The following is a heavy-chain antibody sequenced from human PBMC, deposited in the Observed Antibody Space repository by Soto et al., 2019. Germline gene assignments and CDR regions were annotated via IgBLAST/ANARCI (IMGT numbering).Heavy chain of an antibody. CDR3: ARRPVNFWSGYPEAFDL. D-gene: IGHD3-3*01. Sequence: EEQLVESGGGLVKPGGSLRLSCAASGFTFSPFSMNWVRQAPGKGLEWVSFLSPSYPYTSYGDSVKGRFTISGDNAKNSVYLQMNSLRAEDTAIYYCARRPVNFWSGYPEAFDLWGPGTLVTVSS. CDR1: GFTFSPFS. J-gene: IGHJ5*02. V-gene: IGHV3-21*03. CDR2: LSPSYPYT.